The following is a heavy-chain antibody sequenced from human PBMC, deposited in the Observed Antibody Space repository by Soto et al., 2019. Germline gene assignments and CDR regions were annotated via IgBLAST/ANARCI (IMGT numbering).Heavy chain of an antibody. V-gene: IGHV1-2*02. CDR2: MNPKSGGA. Sequence: ASVKASCKTSGYTFTDYYTHWVRQAPGQGLEWMGWMNPKSGGAYFAQKFQGRVTLTRDTSIGTAYIEVNSLTSDDTAVYFCTRENIENSDGLYDAFDIWGQGTTVTVS. CDR3: TRENIENSDGLYDAFDI. J-gene: IGHJ3*02. D-gene: IGHD5-18*01. CDR1: GYTFTDYY.